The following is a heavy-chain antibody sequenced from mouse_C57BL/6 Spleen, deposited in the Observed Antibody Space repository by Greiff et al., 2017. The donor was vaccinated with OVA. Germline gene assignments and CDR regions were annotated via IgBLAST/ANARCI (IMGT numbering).Heavy chain of an antibody. J-gene: IGHJ3*01. V-gene: IGHV8-12*01. CDR1: GFSLSTSGMG. CDR2: IYWDDDK. CDR3: ARPGIGVVAPFAY. Sequence: QVTLKESGPGILQSSQTLSLTCSFSGFSLSTSGMGVSWIRQPSGKGLEWLAHIYWDDDKRYNPSLKSRLTISKDTSRNQVFLKITSVDTADTATYYCARPGIGVVAPFAYWGQGTLVTVSA. D-gene: IGHD1-1*01.